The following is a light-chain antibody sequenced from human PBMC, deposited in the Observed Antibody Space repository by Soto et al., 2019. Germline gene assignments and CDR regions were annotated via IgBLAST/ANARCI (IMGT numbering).Light chain of an antibody. V-gene: IGKV1-39*01. Sequence: DIQMTQSPSSLSLSVGDRVAITCRASQNIADYLNWYQQKPGKAPKLLIYGSSTLQSGVPSSFSGSGSGTDFTLTISSLQPEDFATYYCQQSYITPYTFGQGTKLEIK. CDR3: QQSYITPYT. J-gene: IGKJ2*01. CDR2: GSS. CDR1: QNIADY.